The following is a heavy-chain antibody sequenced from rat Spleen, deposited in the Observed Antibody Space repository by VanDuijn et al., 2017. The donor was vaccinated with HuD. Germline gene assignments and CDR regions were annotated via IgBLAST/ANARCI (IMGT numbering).Heavy chain of an antibody. CDR3: TGSNPNWFAY. J-gene: IGHJ3*01. Sequence: EVQLVESGGGLVQPGRSLKLSCAASGFTFSTFPMAWVRQAPKKGLEWVASISYDGRNTYYPDKVKGRFVISKDNAKNTGYLQMTNLKSEDTAMYYCTGSNPNWFAYWGQGTLVTVSS. CDR2: ISYDGRNT. V-gene: IGHV5-22*01. CDR1: GFTFSTFP. D-gene: IGHD3-4*01.